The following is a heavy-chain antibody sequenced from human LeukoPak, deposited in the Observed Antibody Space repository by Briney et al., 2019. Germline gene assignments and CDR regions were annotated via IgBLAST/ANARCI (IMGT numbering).Heavy chain of an antibody. CDR1: GGSISRDDYY. CDR3: ARVHYGSGSLYYYYYYMDV. V-gene: IGHV4-30-4*08. D-gene: IGHD3-10*01. Sequence: KASETLSLTCTVSGGSISRDDYYWSWIRQPPGKGLEWIGYIYYSGSTYYNPSLKSRVTISVDTSKNQFSLKLSSVTAADTAVYYCARVHYGSGSLYYYYYYMDVWGKGTTVTVSS. J-gene: IGHJ6*03. CDR2: IYYSGST.